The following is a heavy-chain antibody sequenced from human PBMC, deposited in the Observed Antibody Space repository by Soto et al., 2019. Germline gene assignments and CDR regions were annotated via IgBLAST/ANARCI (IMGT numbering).Heavy chain of an antibody. Sequence: QVQLVQSGAEVKKPGSSVKVSCKASGGTFSSYAISWVRQAPGQGLEWMGGIIPIFGTANYAQKFQGRVTITADESTSTAYMALSSLRSEDTAVYYCARLGTPYYSSSWGNWFDLWGQGTLVTVSS. CDR1: GGTFSSYA. V-gene: IGHV1-69*01. D-gene: IGHD6-13*01. J-gene: IGHJ5*02. CDR3: ARLGTPYYSSSWGNWFDL. CDR2: IIPIFGTA.